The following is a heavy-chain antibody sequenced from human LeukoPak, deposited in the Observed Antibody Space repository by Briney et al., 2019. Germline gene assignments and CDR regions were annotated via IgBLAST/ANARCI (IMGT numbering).Heavy chain of an antibody. CDR2: IYHSGST. D-gene: IGHD3-22*01. CDR3: ARESPYYYDSSGYLDY. CDR1: GGSISSSNW. J-gene: IGHJ4*02. V-gene: IGHV4-4*02. Sequence: PSGTLSLTCAVSGGSISSSNWWSWVRQPPGKGLEWIGEIYHSGSTNYNPSLKSRVTISVDKSKNQFSLKLSSVTAADTAVYYCARESPYYYDSSGYLDYWGQGTLVTVSS.